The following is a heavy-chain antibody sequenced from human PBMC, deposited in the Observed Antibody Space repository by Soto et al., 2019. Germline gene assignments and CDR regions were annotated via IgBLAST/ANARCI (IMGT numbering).Heavy chain of an antibody. D-gene: IGHD3-3*01. Sequence: SETLSLTCAVYGGSFSGYYWSWIRQPPGKGLEWIGEINHSGSTNYNPSLKSRVTISVDTSKNQFSLKLSSVTAADTAVYYCARGPPKNFWSGYLWLFDYWGQGTLVTVSS. V-gene: IGHV4-34*01. CDR2: INHSGST. CDR1: GGSFSGYY. J-gene: IGHJ4*02. CDR3: ARGPPKNFWSGYLWLFDY.